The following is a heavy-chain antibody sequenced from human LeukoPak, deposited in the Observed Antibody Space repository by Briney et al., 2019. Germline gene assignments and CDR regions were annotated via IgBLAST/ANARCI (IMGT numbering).Heavy chain of an antibody. D-gene: IGHD3-22*01. CDR1: GFTFSSYA. Sequence: PGRSLRLSCAASGFTFSSYAVHWVRQAPGKGLEWVAVISYDGSNKYYADSVKGRFTISRDNSKNTLYLQMNSLRAEDTAVYYCARAERYYDSSGYYRYWGQGTLVTVSS. J-gene: IGHJ4*02. CDR2: ISYDGSNK. V-gene: IGHV3-30-3*01. CDR3: ARAERYYDSSGYYRY.